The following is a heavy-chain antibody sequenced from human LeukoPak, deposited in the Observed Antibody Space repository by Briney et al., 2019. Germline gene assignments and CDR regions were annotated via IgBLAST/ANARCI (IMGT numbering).Heavy chain of an antibody. CDR1: GGSISSYY. CDR2: IYTSGST. D-gene: IGHD2-2*01. Sequence: SETLSLTCTVSGGSISSYYRSWIRQPAGKGLEWIGRIYTSGSTNYNPSLKSRVTMSVDTSKNQFSLKLSSVTAADTAVYYCARDLGVVPAAIHYYMDVWGKGTTVTVSS. CDR3: ARDLGVVPAAIHYYMDV. V-gene: IGHV4-4*07. J-gene: IGHJ6*03.